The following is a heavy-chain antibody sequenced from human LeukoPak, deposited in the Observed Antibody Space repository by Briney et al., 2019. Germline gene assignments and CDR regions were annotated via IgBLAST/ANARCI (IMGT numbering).Heavy chain of an antibody. CDR2: INPDSGNT. Sequence: ASVKVSCKASGYTFTDCDINWVRQAPGQGLEWMGLINPDSGNTGYAQKFQGRVTMTRDTSISTAYLELSSLRFDDTAVYYCARNSDYWSGYFPFWGQGALVTVSS. V-gene: IGHV1-8*01. J-gene: IGHJ4*02. CDR3: ARNSDYWSGYFPF. D-gene: IGHD3-3*01. CDR1: GYTFTDCD.